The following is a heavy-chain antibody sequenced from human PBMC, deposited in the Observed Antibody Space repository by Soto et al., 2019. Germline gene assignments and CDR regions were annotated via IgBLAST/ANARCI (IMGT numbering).Heavy chain of an antibody. D-gene: IGHD2-8*01. V-gene: IGHV3-53*01. Sequence: GGSLRLSCAASGFTVSSNYMSWVRQAPGKGLEWVSVIYSGGSTYYADSVKGRFTISRDNSKNTLYLQMNSLRAEDTAVYYCARVPNVWPYYYGMDVWGQGTTVTVSS. CDR2: IYSGGST. J-gene: IGHJ6*02. CDR1: GFTVSSNY. CDR3: ARVPNVWPYYYGMDV.